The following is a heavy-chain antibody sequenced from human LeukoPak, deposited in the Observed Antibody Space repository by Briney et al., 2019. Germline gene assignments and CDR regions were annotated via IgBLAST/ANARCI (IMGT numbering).Heavy chain of an antibody. Sequence: GGSLRLSCAASGFTFSSYSMNWVRQAPGKGLEWVAFIRYDGSNKYYADSVKGRFTISRDNSKNTLYLQMNSLRAEDTAVYYCAKGDRSAVTPARPLYYWGQGTLVTVSS. J-gene: IGHJ4*02. V-gene: IGHV3-30*02. CDR3: AKGDRSAVTPARPLYY. CDR2: IRYDGSNK. D-gene: IGHD6-6*01. CDR1: GFTFSSYS.